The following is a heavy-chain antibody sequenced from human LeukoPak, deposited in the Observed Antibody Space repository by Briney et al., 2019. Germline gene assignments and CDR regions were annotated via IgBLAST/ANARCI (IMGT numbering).Heavy chain of an antibody. CDR2: ISAYNGNT. CDR3: ARNMIEQLVVGGIRFDP. Sequence: GASVKVSCKASGYTFTSYGISWVRQAPGQGHEWMGWISAYNGNTNYAQKLQGRVTMTTDTSTSTAYMELRSLRSDDTAVYYCARNMIEQLVVGGIRFDPWGQGTLVTVSS. J-gene: IGHJ5*02. D-gene: IGHD6-6*01. V-gene: IGHV1-18*01. CDR1: GYTFTSYG.